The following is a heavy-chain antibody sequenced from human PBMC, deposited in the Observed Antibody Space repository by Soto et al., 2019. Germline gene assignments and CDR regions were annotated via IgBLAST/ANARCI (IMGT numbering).Heavy chain of an antibody. J-gene: IGHJ6*02. Sequence: QVQLVQSGDEVRKPGSSVKVSCKASGYIFVNYGIAWVRQAPGQGLEWMGWISPYSGNTHYAIKVQGRLTMTTDTSTSTAYMDLGSLTSGDTAVYYCAMVDNYVTPTPQDVWSQGTTVTVSS. CDR3: AMVDNYVTPTPQDV. D-gene: IGHD3-16*01. CDR2: ISPYSGNT. V-gene: IGHV1-18*01. CDR1: GYIFVNYG.